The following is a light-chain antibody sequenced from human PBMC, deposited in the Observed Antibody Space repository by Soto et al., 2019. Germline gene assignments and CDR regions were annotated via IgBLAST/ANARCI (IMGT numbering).Light chain of an antibody. V-gene: IGKV1-39*01. CDR2: AAS. J-gene: IGKJ1*01. CDR3: QQSYSSPPT. CDR1: QSISNH. Sequence: DMPMTQSPSSLSASLEDRVIIXXRASQSISNHLNWYQQKPGKAPKLXIFAASSLQSGVPSRFSGSRSGPDFTLTISSLQPEDFATYYCQQSYSSPPTFGQGTKVDI.